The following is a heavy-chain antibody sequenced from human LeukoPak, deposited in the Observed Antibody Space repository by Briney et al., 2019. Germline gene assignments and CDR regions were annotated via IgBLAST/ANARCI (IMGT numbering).Heavy chain of an antibody. CDR3: ARDSADSPY. D-gene: IGHD6-6*01. V-gene: IGHV4-39*07. Sequence: SETLSLTCTVSGGSISSSSYYWGWIRQPPGKGLEWIGSIYYSGSTYYNPSLKSRVTISVDTSKNQFSLKLSSVTAADTAVYYCARDSADSPYWGQGTLVTVSS. CDR2: IYYSGST. J-gene: IGHJ4*02. CDR1: GGSISSSSYY.